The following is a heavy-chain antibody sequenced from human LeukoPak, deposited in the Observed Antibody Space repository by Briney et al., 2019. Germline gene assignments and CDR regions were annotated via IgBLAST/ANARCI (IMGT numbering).Heavy chain of an antibody. D-gene: IGHD2-2*01. CDR3: ARGDCSRTSCSFDY. CDR1: GGSISRGGFC. V-gene: IGHV4-31*03. Sequence: SETLSLTCTVSGGSISRGGFCWSWIRQHPGKGLEWIGYIYYSGTTYYNPSLMSRVTISVDTSKNQFSLKLSSVTAADTALYYCARGDCSRTSCSFDYWGQGTLVTVSS. J-gene: IGHJ4*02. CDR2: IYYSGTT.